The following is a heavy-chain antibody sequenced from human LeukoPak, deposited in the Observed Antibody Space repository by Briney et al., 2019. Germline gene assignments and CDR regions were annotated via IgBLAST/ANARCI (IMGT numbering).Heavy chain of an antibody. V-gene: IGHV3-73*01. Sequence: GGSLRLSCAASGFTFSDSAFHWVRQASGKGLEWVGRIRSKPNNYATAYTASVKGMFTISRDDSKNTAYLQMNSLNTEDTAMYYCTRHLIGATPFDYWGQGTLVSVSS. CDR2: IRSKPNNYAT. CDR1: GFTFSDSA. CDR3: TRHLIGATPFDY. D-gene: IGHD4/OR15-4a*01. J-gene: IGHJ4*02.